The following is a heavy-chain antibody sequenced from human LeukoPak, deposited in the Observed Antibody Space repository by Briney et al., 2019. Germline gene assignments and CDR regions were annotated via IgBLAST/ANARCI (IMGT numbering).Heavy chain of an antibody. D-gene: IGHD3-9*01. V-gene: IGHV1-18*01. CDR2: ISAYNGNT. J-gene: IGHJ4*02. Sequence: ASAKVSCKASGYTFTSYGISWVRQAPGRGLEWMGWISAYNGNTNYAQKLQGRVTMTTDTSTSTAYMELRSLRSDDTAVYYCARGHYDILTGYPYYFDYWGQGTLVTVSS. CDR3: ARGHYDILTGYPYYFDY. CDR1: GYTFTSYG.